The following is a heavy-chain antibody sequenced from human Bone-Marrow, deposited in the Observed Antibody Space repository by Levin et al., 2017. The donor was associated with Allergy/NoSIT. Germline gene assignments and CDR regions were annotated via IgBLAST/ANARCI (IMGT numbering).Heavy chain of an antibody. Sequence: SETLSLTCAVSGGSISSTNWWSWVRQPPGKGLEWIGGIYRTGSTNYDPSLKSRVTISVDKSKNQIFLKVTSVTAADTAVYYCARGGRDGDYAWIWGQGLLVTVSS. CDR2: IYRTGST. D-gene: IGHD4-17*01. J-gene: IGHJ4*02. CDR3: ARGGRDGDYAWI. V-gene: IGHV4-4*02. CDR1: GGSISSTNW.